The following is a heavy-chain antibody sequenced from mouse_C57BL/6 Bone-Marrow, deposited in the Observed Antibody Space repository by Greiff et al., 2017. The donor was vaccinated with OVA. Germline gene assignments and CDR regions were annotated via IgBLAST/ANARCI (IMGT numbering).Heavy chain of an antibody. Sequence: EVQLQESGPGLAKPSQTLSLTCSVPGYSITSDYWNWIRKFPGNKLEYMGYISYSGSTYYNPSLKSRISITRDTSKNQYYLQLNSVTTEDTATYYCASTDYYGSSLFAYWGQGTLVTVSA. V-gene: IGHV3-8*01. CDR3: ASTDYYGSSLFAY. D-gene: IGHD1-1*01. J-gene: IGHJ3*01. CDR1: GYSITSDY. CDR2: ISYSGST.